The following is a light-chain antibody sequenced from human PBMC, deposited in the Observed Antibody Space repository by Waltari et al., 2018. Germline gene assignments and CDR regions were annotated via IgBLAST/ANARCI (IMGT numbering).Light chain of an antibody. J-gene: IGLJ2*01. CDR3: SSYTSIKTPYVV. CDR1: TRDVGRYNY. Sequence: QSALTQPASVSGSPGQSITISCTGPTRDVGRYNYVSWYQCHPGKAPELIIYEVTNRPSGVSDRFSGSKSGNTASLSISGLQPEDEADYYCSSYTSIKTPYVVFGGGTKVTVL. V-gene: IGLV2-14*01. CDR2: EVT.